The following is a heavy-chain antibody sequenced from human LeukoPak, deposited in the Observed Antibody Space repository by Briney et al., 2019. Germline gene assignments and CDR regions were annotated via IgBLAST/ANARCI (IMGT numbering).Heavy chain of an antibody. CDR2: MNPNSGNT. Sequence: ASVKASCKASGYTFASYDINWVRQATGQGLEWMGWMNPNSGNTGYAQKFQGRVTMTRNTSISTADMELSRRRYEDTSVPYSSRGMLRGYYYYYMDVWGKGTTVTVSS. CDR1: GYTFASYD. D-gene: IGHD3-16*01. J-gene: IGHJ6*03. V-gene: IGHV1-8*01. CDR3: SRGMLRGYYYYYMDV.